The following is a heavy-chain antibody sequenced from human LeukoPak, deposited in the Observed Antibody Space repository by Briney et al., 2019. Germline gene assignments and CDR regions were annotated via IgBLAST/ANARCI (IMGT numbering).Heavy chain of an antibody. CDR3: ARDTPGEESH. CDR1: GFTFSSYS. J-gene: IGHJ4*02. Sequence: GGSLRLSCAASGFTFSSYSMNWVRQAPGKGLEWVANIKQDGSEEHYVDSVKGRFTISRDNAKNSLYLQMNSLRAEDTAVYYCARDTPGEESHWGQGTLVTVSS. CDR2: IKQDGSEE. D-gene: IGHD2-2*01. V-gene: IGHV3-7*01.